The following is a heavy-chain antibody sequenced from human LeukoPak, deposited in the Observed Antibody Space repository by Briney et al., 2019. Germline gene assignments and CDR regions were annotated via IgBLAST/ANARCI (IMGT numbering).Heavy chain of an antibody. V-gene: IGHV4-59*01. D-gene: IGHD3-16*01. J-gene: IGHJ3*02. CDR3: ARGYEPEAVDAFDI. Sequence: SETLSLTCTVSGGSISGYYWSWIRQPPGKGLEWIGYIYYDGSTNYNPSLKSRVTMSVDTSKNQFSLKLSSVTAADTAVYYCARGYEPEAVDAFDIWGQGTMVTVSS. CDR2: IYYDGST. CDR1: GGSISGYY.